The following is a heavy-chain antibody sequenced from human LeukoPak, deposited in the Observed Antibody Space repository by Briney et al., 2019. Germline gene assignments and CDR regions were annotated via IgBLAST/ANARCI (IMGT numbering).Heavy chain of an antibody. V-gene: IGHV3-48*03. J-gene: IGHJ3*02. D-gene: IGHD2/OR15-2a*01. CDR2: ISSSGSTL. CDR3: SKAPPGSMTAYAFYI. CDR1: GFTFSSYE. Sequence: GGSLRLSCAASGFTFSSYEMNWVRQAPGKGLEWVSFISSSGSTLYYADSVKGRFTISRDNAKNSLYLQMNSLRAEGTGVYFWSKAPPGSMTAYAFYIWGQGTMVTVSS.